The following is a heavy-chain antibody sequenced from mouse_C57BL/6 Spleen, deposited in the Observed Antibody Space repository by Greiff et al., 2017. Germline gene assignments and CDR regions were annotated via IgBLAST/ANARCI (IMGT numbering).Heavy chain of an antibody. V-gene: IGHV1-9*01. CDR1: GYTFTGYW. J-gene: IGHJ3*01. D-gene: IGHD3-2*02. CDR3: ARDDTDSSGYWFAY. Sequence: QVQLQQSGAELMKPGASVKLSCKATGYTFTGYWIEWVKQRPGHGLEWIGEILPGSGSTNYNEKFKGKATFTADTSSNTAYMQLSSLTTEDSAIDYCARDDTDSSGYWFAYWGQGTLVTVSA. CDR2: ILPGSGST.